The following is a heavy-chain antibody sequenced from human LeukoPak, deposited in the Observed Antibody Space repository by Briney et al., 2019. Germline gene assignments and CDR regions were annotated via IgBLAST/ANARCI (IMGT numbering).Heavy chain of an antibody. CDR2: ISAYNGNT. D-gene: IGHD6-25*01. J-gene: IGHJ6*02. V-gene: IGHV1-18*01. CDR1: GYTFTSYD. Sequence: ASVKVSCKASGYTFTSYDITWVRQAPGQGLEWMGWISAYNGNTNYAQKLQGRVTMTTDTSTNTAYMEVRSLRSGDTAVYYCARDERHSPDVWGQGTTVTVSS. CDR3: ARDERHSPDV.